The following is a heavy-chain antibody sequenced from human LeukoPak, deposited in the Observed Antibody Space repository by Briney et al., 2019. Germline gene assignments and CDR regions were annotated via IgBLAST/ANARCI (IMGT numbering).Heavy chain of an antibody. Sequence: SETLSLTCAVYGGSFSGYYWSWIRQPPGKGLEWIGETNHSGSTNYNPSLKSRVTISVDTSKNQFSLKLSSVTAADTAVYYCARATVTTWWGNAFDIWGQGTMVTVSS. J-gene: IGHJ3*02. CDR1: GGSFSGYY. D-gene: IGHD4-17*01. V-gene: IGHV4-34*01. CDR2: TNHSGST. CDR3: ARATVTTWWGNAFDI.